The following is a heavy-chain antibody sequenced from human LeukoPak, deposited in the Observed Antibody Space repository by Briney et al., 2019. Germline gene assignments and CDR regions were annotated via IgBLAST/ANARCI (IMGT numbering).Heavy chain of an antibody. Sequence: GGSLRLSCAASGFTFSSYAMSWVRQAPGKGLEWVSAISGSGGSTYYADSVKGRFTISRDNSKNTLYLQMNSLRAEDTAVYYCARSPRSGWLGPYYFDYWGQGTLVTVSS. CDR2: ISGSGGST. J-gene: IGHJ4*02. CDR3: ARSPRSGWLGPYYFDY. V-gene: IGHV3-23*01. CDR1: GFTFSSYA. D-gene: IGHD6-19*01.